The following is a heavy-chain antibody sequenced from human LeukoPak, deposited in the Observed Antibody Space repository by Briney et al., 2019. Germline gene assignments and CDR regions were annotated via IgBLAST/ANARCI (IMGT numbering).Heavy chain of an antibody. Sequence: PGGSLRLSCAASGLTFSSHAMNWVRQAPGRGLEWVSYISGGGDDTHYADSVRGRFTVSRDNSKNTLSLLMSSLKDEDTAFYYCAKTPASDFWGPFDYWGQGTLVSVSS. CDR3: AKTPASDFWGPFDY. CDR1: GLTFSSHA. V-gene: IGHV3-23*01. J-gene: IGHJ4*02. CDR2: ISGGGDDT. D-gene: IGHD7-27*01.